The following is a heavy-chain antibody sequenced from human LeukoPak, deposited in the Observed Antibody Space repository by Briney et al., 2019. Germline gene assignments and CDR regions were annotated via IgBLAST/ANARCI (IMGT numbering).Heavy chain of an antibody. D-gene: IGHD2-8*01. CDR1: GYSFSNYY. V-gene: IGHV1-46*01. J-gene: IGHJ4*02. CDR2: INPSGGTT. Sequence: GASVKVSCKASGYSFSNYYMHWVRQAPGQGLEWMGIINPSGGTTNYAQKFQDRVTMTRDTSTRTVYMDLSNLRSEDTAVYYCARASLDIMVNYWGQGTLVTVSS. CDR3: ARASLDIMVNY.